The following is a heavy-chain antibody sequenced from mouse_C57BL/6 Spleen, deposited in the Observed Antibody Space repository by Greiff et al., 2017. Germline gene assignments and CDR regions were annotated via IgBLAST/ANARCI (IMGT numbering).Heavy chain of an antibody. Sequence: QVQLKESGAELVRPGASVTLSCKASGYTFTDYEMHWVKQTPVHGLEWIGAIDPETGGTAYNQKFKGKAILTADKSSSTAYMELRSLTSEDSAVYYCTRSGYYSNYGFAYWGQGTLVTVSA. CDR2: IDPETGGT. CDR3: TRSGYYSNYGFAY. V-gene: IGHV1-15*01. D-gene: IGHD2-5*01. CDR1: GYTFTDYE. J-gene: IGHJ3*01.